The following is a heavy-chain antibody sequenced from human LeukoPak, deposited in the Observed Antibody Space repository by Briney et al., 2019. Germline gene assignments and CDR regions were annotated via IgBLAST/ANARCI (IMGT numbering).Heavy chain of an antibody. CDR1: GFPFSTHS. J-gene: IGHJ4*02. CDR3: ARGHGYNAY. Sequence: GGSLRLSCAASGFPFSTHSLNWVRQAPGKGLEWVSSISAGGDFVYYGDSVKGRFTISRDNAKSSLYLQMNSLRAEDTAMYYCARGHGYNAYWGQGTLVTVSA. CDR2: ISAGGDFV. D-gene: IGHD5-24*01. V-gene: IGHV3-21*06.